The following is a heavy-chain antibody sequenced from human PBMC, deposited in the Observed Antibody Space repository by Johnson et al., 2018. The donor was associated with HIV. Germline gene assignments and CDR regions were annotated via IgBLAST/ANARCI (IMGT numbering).Heavy chain of an antibody. CDR3: ARGVGATLVPNDAFDI. J-gene: IGHJ3*02. Sequence: VQLVESGGGLVQPGGSLRLSCAASGFTFSSYWMSWVRQAPGKGLEWVANIKQDGSEKYYVDSVKGRFTISRYNAKNSLYLQMNSLRAEDTAVYYCARGVGATLVPNDAFDIWGQGTMVTVSS. D-gene: IGHD1-26*01. CDR2: IKQDGSEK. CDR1: GFTFSSYW. V-gene: IGHV3-7*05.